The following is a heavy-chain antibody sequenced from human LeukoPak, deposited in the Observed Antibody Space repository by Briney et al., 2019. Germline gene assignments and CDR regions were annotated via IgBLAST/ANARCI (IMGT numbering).Heavy chain of an antibody. J-gene: IGHJ4*02. CDR2: IYTSGST. CDR3: ARGDYSSDYYYYFDY. Sequence: KTSETLSLTCTVSGGSISSYYWSWIRQPAGKGLEWIGRIYTSGSTNYNPSLKSRVTMSVDTSKNQFSLKLSSVTAADTAVYYCARGDYSSDYYYYFDYWGQGTLVTISS. V-gene: IGHV4-4*07. CDR1: GGSISSYY. D-gene: IGHD6-19*01.